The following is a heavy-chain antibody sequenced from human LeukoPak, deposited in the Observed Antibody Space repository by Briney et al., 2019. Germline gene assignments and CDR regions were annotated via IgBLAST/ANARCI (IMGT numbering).Heavy chain of an antibody. J-gene: IGHJ6*02. Sequence: SETLSLTCTVSGGSISSGGYYWSWIRQHPGKGLEWIGYIYYSGSTYYNPSLKSRVTISVDTSKNQFSLKLSSVTAADTAVYYCARGNSGWYIPYYYYYGMDVWGQGTTVTVSS. CDR2: IYYSGST. V-gene: IGHV4-31*03. CDR3: ARGNSGWYIPYYYYYGMDV. D-gene: IGHD6-19*01. CDR1: GGSISSGGYY.